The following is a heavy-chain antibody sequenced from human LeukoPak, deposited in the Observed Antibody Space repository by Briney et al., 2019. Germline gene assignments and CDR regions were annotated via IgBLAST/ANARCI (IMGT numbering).Heavy chain of an antibody. CDR1: GLAFRNFA. CDR2: MTGSGGSS. J-gene: IGHJ6*03. Sequence: GGSLRLSCEASGLAFRNFAMSWVRQAPGKGLEWVSGMTGSGGSSYYADSVKGRFTISRDNAKNALYLQTNSLRADDTALYYCAKMKGQRLNDYCMDVWGKGTTVTVSS. CDR3: AKMKGQRLNDYCMDV. V-gene: IGHV3-23*01.